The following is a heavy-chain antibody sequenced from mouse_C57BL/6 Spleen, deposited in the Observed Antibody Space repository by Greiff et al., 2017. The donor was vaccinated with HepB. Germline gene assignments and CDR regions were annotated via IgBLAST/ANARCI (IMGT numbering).Heavy chain of an antibody. D-gene: IGHD2-3*01. CDR1: GYAFSSYW. CDR2: IYPGDGDT. J-gene: IGHJ2*01. Sequence: LQESGAELVKPGASVKISCKASGYAFSSYWMNWVKQRPGKGLEWIGQIYPGDGDTNYNGKFKGKATLTADKSSSTAYMQLSSLTSEDSAVYFCASADDGYYYYFDYWGQGTTLTVSS. CDR3: ASADDGYYYYFDY. V-gene: IGHV1-80*01.